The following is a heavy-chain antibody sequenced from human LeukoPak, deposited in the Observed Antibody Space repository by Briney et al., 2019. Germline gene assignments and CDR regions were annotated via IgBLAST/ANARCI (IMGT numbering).Heavy chain of an antibody. J-gene: IGHJ3*02. V-gene: IGHV3-48*04. Sequence: PGGSLRLSCAASGFTFSSYSMNWVRQAPGKGLEWVLYISSSSSTIYYADSVKGRFTISRDNAKNSLYLQMNSLRAEDTAAYYCARRTLSSSRGAFDIWGQGTMVTVSS. CDR1: GFTFSSYS. CDR3: ARRTLSSSRGAFDI. CDR2: ISSSSSTI. D-gene: IGHD6-13*01.